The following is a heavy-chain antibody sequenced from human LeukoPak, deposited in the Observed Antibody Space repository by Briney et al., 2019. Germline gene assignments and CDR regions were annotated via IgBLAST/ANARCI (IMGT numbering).Heavy chain of an antibody. V-gene: IGHV3-23*01. CDR2: VDGGGGGT. CDR3: ARERGYSYHFDY. J-gene: IGHJ4*02. Sequence: GGSLRLSCAASGFTLSSYAMTWVRQAPGRGLEWVSSVDGGGGGTYYADSVKGRFTISRDNSKDTLYLQMNSLRDEDTAVYYCARERGYSYHFDYWGQGTLVTVSS. CDR1: GFTLSSYA. D-gene: IGHD5-18*01.